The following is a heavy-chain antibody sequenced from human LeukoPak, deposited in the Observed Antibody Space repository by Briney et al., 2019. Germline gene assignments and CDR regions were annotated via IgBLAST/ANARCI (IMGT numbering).Heavy chain of an antibody. CDR1: GFTFGDYA. J-gene: IGHJ4*02. Sequence: GGSLRLSCTASGFTFGDYAMSWVRQAPGKGLEWVGFIRSKAYGGTTEYAASVKGRFTISRDDSKSIAYLQMNSLKTEDTAVYYCTRDSVWYYDFWSGLGGIDYWGQGTLVTVSS. D-gene: IGHD3-3*01. CDR2: IRSKAYGGTT. V-gene: IGHV3-49*04. CDR3: TRDSVWYYDFWSGLGGIDY.